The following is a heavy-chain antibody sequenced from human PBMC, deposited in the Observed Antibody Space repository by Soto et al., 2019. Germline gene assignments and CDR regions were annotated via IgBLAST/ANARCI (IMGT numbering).Heavy chain of an antibody. V-gene: IGHV3-33*01. CDR2: IWYDGRNK. CDR3: ARAAVDSYYDILTGGNWFDP. CDR1: GFTFSSYG. J-gene: IGHJ5*02. D-gene: IGHD3-9*01. Sequence: ESGGGVVQPGRSLRLSCAASGFTFSSYGMHWVRQAPGKGLEWVAVIWYDGRNKYYADSVKGRFTISRDNSKHTLYLQMNSLRAEDTAVDYCARAAVDSYYDILTGGNWFDPWGQGTLVTGSS.